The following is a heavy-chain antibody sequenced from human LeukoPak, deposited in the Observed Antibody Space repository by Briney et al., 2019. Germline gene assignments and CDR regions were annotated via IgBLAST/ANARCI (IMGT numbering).Heavy chain of an antibody. V-gene: IGHV3-23*01. Sequence: GGSLSLSCAASGFTFSMYVVNWVRQAAGKGLEWVSTITGSGGSTYYADSVKGRFTISRDNSKKTLYLQMSSLRGEDRAVYYWAKDRGRYYDSSGNYWVYYFVSWGQGILVSAST. CDR1: GFTFSMYV. J-gene: IGHJ4*02. CDR2: ITGSGGST. CDR3: AKDRGRYYDSSGNYWVYYFVS. D-gene: IGHD3-22*01.